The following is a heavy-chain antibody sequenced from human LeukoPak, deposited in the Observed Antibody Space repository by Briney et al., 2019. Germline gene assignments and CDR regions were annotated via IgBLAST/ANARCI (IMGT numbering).Heavy chain of an antibody. J-gene: IGHJ4*02. CDR1: GLTLSTNY. V-gene: IGHV3-53*01. CDR2: LYSGGST. Sequence: GESLTLSCAASGLTLSTNYMRWVRQAPGKGLEWVLEWVSVLYSGGSTYYADSVKGRFIISRDNSKNTVYLQMNSLRAEDTAVYHCVTFYYDSSGSYVHYWGQGNLVTVSS. CDR3: VTFYYDSSGSYVHY. D-gene: IGHD3-22*01.